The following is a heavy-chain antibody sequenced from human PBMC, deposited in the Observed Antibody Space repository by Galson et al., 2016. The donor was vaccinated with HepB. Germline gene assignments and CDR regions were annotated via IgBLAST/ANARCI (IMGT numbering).Heavy chain of an antibody. J-gene: IGHJ4*02. V-gene: IGHV4-59*01. D-gene: IGHD2-21*02. Sequence: SATLSLTCNVSGGSISSYFWSWVRQPPGKGLEWIGSVYKTGNTNYNPSLKSRVTVSVATSKNHFSLQLRSVTTADTAVYYGARGVTGTPYFDFWGQGALVTVSS. CDR2: VYKTGNT. CDR1: GGSISSYF. CDR3: ARGVTGTPYFDF.